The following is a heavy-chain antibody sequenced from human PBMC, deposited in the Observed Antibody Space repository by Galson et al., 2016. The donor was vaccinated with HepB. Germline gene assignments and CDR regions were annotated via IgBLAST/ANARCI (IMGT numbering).Heavy chain of an antibody. D-gene: IGHD1-26*01. CDR1: GFTFINYA. CDR3: AKDARGWDVLLGCFDY. J-gene: IGHJ4*02. Sequence: SLRLSCAASGFTFINYAMTWVRQAPGKGLEWVSGISGSGDNTYYADSVKGRFTISRDKSKNMLYLQMNSLRSEDTAVYYCAKDARGWDVLLGCFDYWGQGTLVTVSS. CDR2: ISGSGDNT. V-gene: IGHV3-23*01.